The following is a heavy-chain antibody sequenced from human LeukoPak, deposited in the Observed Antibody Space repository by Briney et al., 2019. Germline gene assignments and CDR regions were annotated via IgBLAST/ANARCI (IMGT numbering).Heavy chain of an antibody. CDR2: IYPGDSDT. V-gene: IGHV5-51*01. Sequence: GESLKISCKGSGYSFTSYWIGWVRQMPGKGLEWMGIIYPGDSDTRYSPSFQGQVTISADKSISTAYLQWSSLKASDTAMYYCARRGYYYGSGSYYNPGSYFDYWGQGTLATVSS. CDR1: GYSFTSYW. CDR3: ARRGYYYGSGSYYNPGSYFDY. J-gene: IGHJ4*02. D-gene: IGHD3-10*01.